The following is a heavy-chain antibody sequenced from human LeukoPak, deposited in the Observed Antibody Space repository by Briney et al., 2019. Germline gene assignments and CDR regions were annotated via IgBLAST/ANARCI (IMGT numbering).Heavy chain of an antibody. CDR1: GYTFTGYY. J-gene: IGHJ6*03. D-gene: IGHD3-10*01. V-gene: IGHV1-2*02. CDR2: INPNSGGT. CDR3: ARDRADRGYYYYYMDV. Sequence: ASVKVSCKASGYTFTGYYMHWVRQAPGQGREWMGWINPNSGGTNYAQKFQGRVTMTRDTSISTAYMELSRLRSDDTAVYYCARDRADRGYYYYYMDVWGKGTTVTVSS.